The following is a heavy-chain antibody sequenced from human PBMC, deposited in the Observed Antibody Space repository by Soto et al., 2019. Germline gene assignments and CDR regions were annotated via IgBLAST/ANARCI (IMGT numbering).Heavy chain of an antibody. J-gene: IGHJ1*01. V-gene: IGHV4-4*07. CDR1: GAYVSDFS. D-gene: IGHD1-7*01. CDR2: ITVNGIT. Sequence: QVQQLESGPGLVKPWDTLSLTCTVSGAYVSDFSWSWIRQPAGKGLEWIGRITVNGITQYTPSFRSRVTMLMDTSSNQLYMTLQSATAADTALYYCARESGDNWTYEAHWGQGTLVTVSS. CDR3: ARESGDNWTYEAH.